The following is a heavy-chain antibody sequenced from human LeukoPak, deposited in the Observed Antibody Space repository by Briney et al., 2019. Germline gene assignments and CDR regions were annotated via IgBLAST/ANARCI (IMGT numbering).Heavy chain of an antibody. Sequence: GGSLRLSCTVSGFTVSSNSMSWVRQAPGKGLEWVSFIYSAGSIYYSDSVKGRFTISRDNSKNTLYLQMNSLRAEDTAVYYCAKQGVFGELPHWGQGTLVTVSS. CDR1: GFTVSSNS. CDR2: IYSAGSI. V-gene: IGHV3-53*05. D-gene: IGHD3-10*01. CDR3: AKQGVFGELPH. J-gene: IGHJ4*02.